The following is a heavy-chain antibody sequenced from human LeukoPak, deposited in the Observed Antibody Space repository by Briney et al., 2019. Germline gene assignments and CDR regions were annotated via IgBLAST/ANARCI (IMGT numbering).Heavy chain of an antibody. CDR2: INPNSGGT. D-gene: IGHD6-13*01. CDR3: ARSIAAAGHFDY. V-gene: IGHV1-2*02. Sequence: ASVKVSCKASGYTFTGYYMHCVRQAPGQGLEWMGWINPNSGGTNYAQKFQGRVTMTRDTSISTAYMELSRLRSDDTAVYYCARSIAAAGHFDYWGQGTLVTVSS. J-gene: IGHJ4*02. CDR1: GYTFTGYY.